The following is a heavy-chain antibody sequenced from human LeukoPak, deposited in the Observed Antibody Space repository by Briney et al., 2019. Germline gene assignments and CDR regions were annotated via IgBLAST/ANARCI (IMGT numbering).Heavy chain of an antibody. D-gene: IGHD6-19*01. V-gene: IGHV3-9*01. Sequence: GGSLRLSCAASGFTFNDYAMHWVRQTPGKGLEWVSGISWNSGTIGYADSVKGRFTISRDNAKKSLFLQMNSLRAEDTASYYCAKDVRVAAYTSYYFDYWGQGTLVTVSS. CDR3: AKDVRVAAYTSYYFDY. CDR1: GFTFNDYA. J-gene: IGHJ4*02. CDR2: ISWNSGTI.